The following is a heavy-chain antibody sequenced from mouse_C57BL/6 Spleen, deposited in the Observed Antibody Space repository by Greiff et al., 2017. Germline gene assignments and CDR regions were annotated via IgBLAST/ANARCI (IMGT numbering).Heavy chain of an antibody. V-gene: IGHV5-17*01. CDR1: GFTFSDYG. Sequence: EVKLQESGGGLVKPGGSLKLSCAASGFTFSDYGMHWVRQAPEKGLEWVAYISSGSSTIYYADTVKGRFTISRDNAKNTLFLQMTSLRSEDTAMYDCARYGSSPYAMDYWGQGTSVTVSS. D-gene: IGHD1-1*01. CDR3: ARYGSSPYAMDY. CDR2: ISSGSSTI. J-gene: IGHJ4*01.